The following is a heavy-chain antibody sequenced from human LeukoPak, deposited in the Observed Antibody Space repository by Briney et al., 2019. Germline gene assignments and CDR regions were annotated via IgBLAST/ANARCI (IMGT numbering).Heavy chain of an antibody. D-gene: IGHD3-3*01. J-gene: IGHJ6*02. CDR3: ARSLGAIFGVVIIGMDV. Sequence: ASVKVSCKASGYTFTSYGISWVRQATGQGLEWMGWMNPNSGNTGYAQKFQGRVTMTRNTSISTAYMELSSLRSEDTAVYYCARSLGAIFGVVIIGMDVWGQGTTVTVSS. V-gene: IGHV1-8*02. CDR1: GYTFTSYG. CDR2: MNPNSGNT.